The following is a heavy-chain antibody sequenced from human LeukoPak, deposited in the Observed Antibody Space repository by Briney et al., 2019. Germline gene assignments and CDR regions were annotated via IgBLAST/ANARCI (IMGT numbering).Heavy chain of an antibody. CDR2: ISSSSSYI. CDR3: AKDLGDYGGNSDLNY. J-gene: IGHJ4*02. CDR1: GFTFSSYS. D-gene: IGHD4-23*01. Sequence: GGSLRLSCAASGFTFSSYSMNWVRQAPGKGLEWVSSISSSSSYIYYADSVKGRFTISRDNSKNTLYLQMNSLRAEDTAVYYCAKDLGDYGGNSDLNYWGQGTLVTVSS. V-gene: IGHV3-21*01.